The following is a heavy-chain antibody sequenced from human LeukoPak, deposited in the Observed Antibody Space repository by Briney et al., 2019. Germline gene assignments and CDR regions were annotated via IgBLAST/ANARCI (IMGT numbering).Heavy chain of an antibody. CDR1: GYTFTTYA. CDR3: ARALNRIAAAAVKGDY. CDR2: INTNTGNP. J-gene: IGHJ4*02. D-gene: IGHD6-13*01. Sequence: ASVKVSCKASGYTFTTYAMNWVRQAPGQGLEWMGWINTNTGNPTYAQGFTGRFVFSLDTSVSTAYLQISSLKAEDTAVYYCARALNRIAAAAVKGDYWGQGTLVTVSS. V-gene: IGHV7-4-1*02.